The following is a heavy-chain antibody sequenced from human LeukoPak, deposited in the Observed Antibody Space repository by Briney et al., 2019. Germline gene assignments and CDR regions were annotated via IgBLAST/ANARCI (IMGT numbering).Heavy chain of an antibody. Sequence: PSETLSLTCTVSGGSISSSSYYWGWIRQPPGKGLEWIGSIYYSGSTYYNPSLKSRVTISVDTSKNQFSLKLSSVTAADTAVYYCAREPQYYVWGSYPEYYFDYWGQGTLVTVSS. CDR1: GGSISSSSYY. CDR2: IYYSGST. J-gene: IGHJ4*02. V-gene: IGHV4-39*07. D-gene: IGHD3-16*02. CDR3: AREPQYYVWGSYPEYYFDY.